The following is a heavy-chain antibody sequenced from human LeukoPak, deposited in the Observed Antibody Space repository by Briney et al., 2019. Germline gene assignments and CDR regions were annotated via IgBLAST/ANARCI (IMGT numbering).Heavy chain of an antibody. CDR2: IYHTGST. V-gene: IGHV4-4*02. CDR3: AKNTVYYYYYDMDV. D-gene: IGHD2-8*02. J-gene: IGHJ6*02. CDR1: DGSVSSSNW. Sequence: PSETLSLTCTVSDGSVSSSNWWSWVRQPPGKGLEWIGEIYHTGSTNYNPSLKSRVAISVDKSKNQFSLKLSSVTAADTAVYYCAKNTVYYYYYDMDVWGQGTTVTVSS.